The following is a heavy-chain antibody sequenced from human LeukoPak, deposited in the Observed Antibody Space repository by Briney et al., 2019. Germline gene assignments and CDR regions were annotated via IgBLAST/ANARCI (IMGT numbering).Heavy chain of an antibody. CDR2: IYSSGST. J-gene: IGHJ4*02. CDR3: AKNGGSQCYSHLDS. D-gene: IGHD2-15*01. Sequence: SETLSLTCSVSGVSMTGYYWSWIRQAPGKAPEWIGYIYSSGSTNYNPSLNSRVTMSLDASKNQFSLKLTFVTAADTAVYYCAKNGGSQCYSHLDSWGQGTLVTVSS. V-gene: IGHV4-59*01. CDR1: GVSMTGYY.